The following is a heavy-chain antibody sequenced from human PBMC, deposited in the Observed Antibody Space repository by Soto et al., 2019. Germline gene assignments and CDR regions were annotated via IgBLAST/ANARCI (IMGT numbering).Heavy chain of an antibody. Sequence: LTLAYAVSGFTLGGDWISWVRPAPGQGLEWVANIKQDGSAKQYLDSVRGRFTISRDNSKNSVYLQMNSLRAEDKALYYCARDFYGGFSYGPGDIWGQGTLVTV. V-gene: IGHV3-7*01. CDR1: GFTLGGDW. J-gene: IGHJ4*02. D-gene: IGHD2-15*01. CDR3: ARDFYGGFSYGPGDI. CDR2: IKQDGSAK.